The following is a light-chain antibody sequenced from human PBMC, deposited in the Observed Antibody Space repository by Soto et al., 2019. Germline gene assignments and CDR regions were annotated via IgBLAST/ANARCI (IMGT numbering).Light chain of an antibody. Sequence: DIQMTQSPSSLSASVGDRVTITCRSSQSISSYLNWYQQKPGKAPTLLIYAASRLQSGVPSRFSGSGSGTDFTLTITSLQPEDFATYYCQQSYSTTSVTFGQGARLE. CDR2: AAS. CDR3: QQSYSTTSVT. V-gene: IGKV1-39*01. J-gene: IGKJ5*01. CDR1: QSISSY.